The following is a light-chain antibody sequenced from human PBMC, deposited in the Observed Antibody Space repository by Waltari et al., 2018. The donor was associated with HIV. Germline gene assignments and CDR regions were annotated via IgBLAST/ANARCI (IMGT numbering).Light chain of an antibody. CDR2: AAT. CDR3: QSYDSSLSSYV. Sequence: QSVLTQSPSVSGAPGQRATISSPGRSSTIGPDLIVPCYQQLPGIAPNLLIYAATNRHSGVPDRFSGSKSGTSASLAITGLQAEDEADYYCQSYDSSLSSYVFASGTRVTVL. CDR1: SSTIGPDLI. V-gene: IGLV1-40*01. J-gene: IGLJ1*01.